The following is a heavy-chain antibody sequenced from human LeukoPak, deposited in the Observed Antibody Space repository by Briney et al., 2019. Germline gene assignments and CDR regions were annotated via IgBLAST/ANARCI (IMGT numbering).Heavy chain of an antibody. V-gene: IGHV4-34*01. J-gene: IGHJ4*02. CDR3: ARDEDSSGFYYFDY. D-gene: IGHD6-19*01. Sequence: SETLSLTCAVYGGSFSGYYWSWIRQPPGKGLEWIGEINHSGSTNYNPSLKSRVTMSVDASRNQFSLRLTSATAADTAVYYCARDEDSSGFYYFDYWGQGTLVTVSS. CDR1: GGSFSGYY. CDR2: INHSGST.